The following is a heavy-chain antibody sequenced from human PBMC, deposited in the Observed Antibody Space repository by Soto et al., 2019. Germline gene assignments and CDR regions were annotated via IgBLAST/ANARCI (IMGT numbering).Heavy chain of an antibody. CDR3: ARSIVVVIRTFNWYFDL. CDR2: VYSSGSK. V-gene: IGHV3-53*02. J-gene: IGHJ2*01. CDR1: GFTVSSNY. D-gene: IGHD3-22*01. Sequence: EVQLVETGGGLIQPGGPLRLSCAASGFTVSSNYMSWVRQAQGKGLEWVSGVYSSGSKYYADSVKGRFIISRDNCKNTQYLEMNRLRAEYADVYYCARSIVVVIRTFNWYFDLRGRGTLVTVSS.